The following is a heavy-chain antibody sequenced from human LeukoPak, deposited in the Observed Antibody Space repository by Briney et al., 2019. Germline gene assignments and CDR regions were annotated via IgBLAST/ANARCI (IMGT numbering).Heavy chain of an antibody. CDR1: GGSFSGYY. J-gene: IGHJ5*02. CDR2: INHSGST. Sequence: SETLSLTCAVYGGSFSGYYWSWIRQPPGKGLEWIGEINHSGSTNYNPSLKSRVTISVDTSKNQFSLKLSSVTPEDTAVYYCARDPRVGAANWFDPWGQGTLVTVSS. V-gene: IGHV4-34*01. CDR3: ARDPRVGAANWFDP. D-gene: IGHD1-26*01.